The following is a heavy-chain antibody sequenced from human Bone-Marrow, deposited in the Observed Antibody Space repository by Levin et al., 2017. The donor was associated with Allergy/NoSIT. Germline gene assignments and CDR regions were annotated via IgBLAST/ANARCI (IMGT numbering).Heavy chain of an antibody. V-gene: IGHV1-46*01. J-gene: IGHJ6*02. D-gene: IGHD3-9*01. CDR1: GYTFTSYY. CDR3: ARERSDILTGYYKSGGYYYYGMDG. CDR2: INPSGGST. Sequence: ASVKVSCKASGYTFTSYYMHWVRQAPGQGLEWMGIINPSGGSTSYAQKFQGRVTMTRDTSTSTVYMELSSLRSEDTAVYYCARERSDILTGYYKSGGYYYYGMDGWGQGTTVTVSS.